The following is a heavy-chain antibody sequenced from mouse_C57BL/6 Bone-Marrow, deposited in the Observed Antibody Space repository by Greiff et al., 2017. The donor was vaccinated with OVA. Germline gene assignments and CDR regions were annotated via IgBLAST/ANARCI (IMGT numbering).Heavy chain of an antibody. J-gene: IGHJ2*01. V-gene: IGHV1-15*01. Sequence: VQLQQSGAELVRPGASVTLSCKASGYTFTDYEMHWVKQTPVHGLEWIGAIDPETGGTAYNQKFKGKAILTADKSSSTAYRELRSLTSEDAAVYYCTRGGYYSDYWGQGTTLTVSS. CDR1: GYTFTDYE. CDR2: IDPETGGT. CDR3: TRGGYYSDY.